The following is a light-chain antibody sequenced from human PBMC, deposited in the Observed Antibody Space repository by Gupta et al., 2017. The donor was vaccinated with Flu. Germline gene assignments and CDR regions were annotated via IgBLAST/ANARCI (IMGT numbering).Light chain of an antibody. CDR2: KGS. CDR3: RQGKRWPYA. CDR1: QRRVHSNGNTY. J-gene: IGKJ2*01. Sequence: VTLGQPASISCRSSQRRVHSNGNTYLHWFQQRPGQSPRRLIYKGSNRDSGVPDRFSGSGSGTDFTLTITSVEADDVGVYYCRQGKRWPYAFGQGTKVEI. V-gene: IGKV2-30*02.